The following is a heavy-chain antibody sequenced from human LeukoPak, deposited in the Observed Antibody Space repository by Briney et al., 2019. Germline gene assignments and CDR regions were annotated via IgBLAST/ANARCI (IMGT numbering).Heavy chain of an antibody. CDR1: GGTFSSYA. V-gene: IGHV1-69*13. CDR2: IIPIFGTA. CDR3: AIGRDTAMVQDYYYYGMDV. J-gene: IGHJ6*02. D-gene: IGHD5-18*01. Sequence: SVKVSCKASGGTFSSYAISWVRQAPGQGLEWMGGIIPIFGTANYAQKFQGRVTITADESTSTAYMELSRLRSEDTAVYYCAIGRDTAMVQDYYYYGMDVWGQGTTVTVSS.